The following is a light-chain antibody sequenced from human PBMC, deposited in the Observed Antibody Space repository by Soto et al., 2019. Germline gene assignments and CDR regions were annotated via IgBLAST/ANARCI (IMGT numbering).Light chain of an antibody. J-gene: IGKJ1*01. CDR2: HAS. Sequence: EIVMTQSPATLSVSPGERATLSCRASQSASTNLAWYQQKPGQAPRLLIYHASTRAAGIPARFSGSRSGTEITLTLRRLQSEDFAAYPCQQLNRWPPWTFRQGTKEDLK. CDR3: QQLNRWPPWT. V-gene: IGKV3D-15*01. CDR1: QSASTN.